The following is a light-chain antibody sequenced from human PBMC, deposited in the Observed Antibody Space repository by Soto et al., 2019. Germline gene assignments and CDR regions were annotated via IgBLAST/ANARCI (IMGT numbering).Light chain of an antibody. CDR2: GNS. J-gene: IGLJ3*02. V-gene: IGLV1-40*01. CDR1: RSNIGAGYD. Sequence: QPVLTQPPSVSGAPGQRVTISCTGSRSNIGAGYDVHWYQQLPGTAPKLLIYGNSNRPSGVPDRFSGSKSGTSASLAITGLQAEDEADYYCQSYDSSLSGGVFGGGTQLTVL. CDR3: QSYDSSLSGGV.